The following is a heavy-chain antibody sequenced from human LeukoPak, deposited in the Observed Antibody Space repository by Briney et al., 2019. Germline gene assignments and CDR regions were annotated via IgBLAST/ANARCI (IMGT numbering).Heavy chain of an antibody. CDR2: VSYTGDA. Sequence: SETLSLTCTVPGVAISSYCWIWLRQPPGKGLEWFGYVSYTGDASQNPSLRGRVTMPVDTSTPQVSLELSSVTAAATAVYYCARGWNYGHYWGQGTLVTVSS. V-gene: IGHV4-59*01. CDR3: ARGWNYGHY. D-gene: IGHD1-7*01. J-gene: IGHJ4*02. CDR1: GVAISSYC.